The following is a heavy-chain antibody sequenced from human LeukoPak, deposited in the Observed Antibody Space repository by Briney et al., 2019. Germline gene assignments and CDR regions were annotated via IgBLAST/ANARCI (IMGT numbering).Heavy chain of an antibody. V-gene: IGHV3-23*01. CDR2: ISGNGGST. D-gene: IGHD3-16*01. Sequence: GGSLRLSCAASGFTFSSYAMSWVRQAPAKGLEWVSAISGNGGSTYYADSVKGRFTISRDNSKNTLYLQMNSLRAEDTAVYYCAKRGGNGEFDYWGQGTLVTVSS. CDR1: GFTFSSYA. CDR3: AKRGGNGEFDY. J-gene: IGHJ4*02.